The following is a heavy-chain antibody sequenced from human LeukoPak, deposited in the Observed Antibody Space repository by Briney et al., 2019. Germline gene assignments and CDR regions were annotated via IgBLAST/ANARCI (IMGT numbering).Heavy chain of an antibody. CDR3: AKGGGYGTMIVVITLFDY. J-gene: IGHJ4*02. CDR2: ISWNSGSI. CDR1: GFTFDDYA. D-gene: IGHD3-22*01. V-gene: IGHV3-9*01. Sequence: GRSLRLSCAASGFTFDDYAMHWVRQAPGKGLEWVSGISWNSGSIGYADSVKGRFTISRDNAKNSLYLQMNSLRAEDTAVYYCAKGGGYGTMIVVITLFDYWGQGTLVTVSS.